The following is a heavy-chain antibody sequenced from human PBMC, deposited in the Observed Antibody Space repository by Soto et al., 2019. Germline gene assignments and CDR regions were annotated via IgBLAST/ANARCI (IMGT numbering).Heavy chain of an antibody. V-gene: IGHV3-23*01. CDR1: GFTFSSYA. D-gene: IGHD2-8*01. Sequence: GGSLRLSCAASGFTFSSYAMSWVRQAPGKGLEWVSAISGSGGSTYYADSVKGRFTISRDNSKNTLYLQMNSLRAEDTAVYYCAKTPFVLMVYAINFDYWGQGTLVTVSS. CDR3: AKTPFVLMVYAINFDY. J-gene: IGHJ4*02. CDR2: ISGSGGST.